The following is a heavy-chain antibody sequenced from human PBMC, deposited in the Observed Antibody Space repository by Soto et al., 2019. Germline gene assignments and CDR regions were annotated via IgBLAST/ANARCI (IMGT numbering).Heavy chain of an antibody. J-gene: IGHJ6*02. V-gene: IGHV3-23*01. Sequence: GGSLRLSCAASGFTFSSYAMSWVRQAPGKGLEWVSAISGSGGSTYYADSVKGRFTISRDNSKNTLYLQMNSLRAEDTAVYYCAKDLSASGSWPGPYYYGMDVWGQGTTVAVSS. CDR3: AKDLSASGSWPGPYYYGMDV. D-gene: IGHD6-13*01. CDR1: GFTFSSYA. CDR2: ISGSGGST.